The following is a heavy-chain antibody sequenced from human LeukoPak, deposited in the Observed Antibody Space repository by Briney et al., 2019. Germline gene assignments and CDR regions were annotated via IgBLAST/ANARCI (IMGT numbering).Heavy chain of an antibody. CDR1: GGSISSYY. CDR2: IYYSGST. V-gene: IGHV4-59*01. D-gene: IGHD3-22*01. Sequence: SETLPLTCTVSGGSISSYYWSWIRQPPGKGLEWIGYIYYSGSTNYNPSLKSRVTISIDTSKNQFSLKLSSVTAADTAVYYCARYSYDSSGYYYDYWGQGTLVTVSS. J-gene: IGHJ4*02. CDR3: ARYSYDSSGYYYDY.